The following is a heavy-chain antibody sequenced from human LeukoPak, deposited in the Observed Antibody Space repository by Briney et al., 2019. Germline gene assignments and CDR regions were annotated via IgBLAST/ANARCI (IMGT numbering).Heavy chain of an antibody. CDR2: IYTSGST. D-gene: IGHD2-15*01. Sequence: PSETLSLTCTVSGGSISSYYWSWIRQPAGKGLEWIGRIYTSGSTNYNPSLKSRVTISVDTSKNQFSLKLSSVTAADTAVYYCARGSTHCSGGSCYPASDGMDVWGQGTTVTVSS. CDR3: ARGSTHCSGGSCYPASDGMDV. J-gene: IGHJ6*02. V-gene: IGHV4-4*07. CDR1: GGSISSYY.